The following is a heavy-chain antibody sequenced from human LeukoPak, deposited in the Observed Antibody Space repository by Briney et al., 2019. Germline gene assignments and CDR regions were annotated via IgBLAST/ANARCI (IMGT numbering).Heavy chain of an antibody. CDR1: GFIFSRYA. CDR3: ARVTTYSSSWFGDFDS. J-gene: IGHJ4*02. Sequence: GGSLRLSCAASGFIFSRYAMSWVRQAPGKGLEWVSSISGSGTGTYYADSVKGRFTISRDNAKNSLYLQMNSLRVEDTALYYCARVTTYSSSWFGDFDSWGQGTLVTVSS. CDR2: ISGSGTGT. V-gene: IGHV3-21*01. D-gene: IGHD6-13*01.